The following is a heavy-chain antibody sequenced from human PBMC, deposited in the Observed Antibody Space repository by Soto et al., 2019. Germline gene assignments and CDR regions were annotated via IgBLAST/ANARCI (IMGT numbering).Heavy chain of an antibody. CDR1: GGTFSSYA. J-gene: IGHJ6*02. V-gene: IGHV1-69*06. CDR3: VSLVLRFLEWSEGYYYGMDV. Sequence: SVKVSCKASGGTFSSYAISWVRQAPGQGLEWMGGIIPIFGTANYAQKFQGRVTITADKSTSTAYMELSSLRSEDTAVYYCVSLVLRFLEWSEGYYYGMDVWGQGTTVTVSS. D-gene: IGHD3-3*01. CDR2: IIPIFGTA.